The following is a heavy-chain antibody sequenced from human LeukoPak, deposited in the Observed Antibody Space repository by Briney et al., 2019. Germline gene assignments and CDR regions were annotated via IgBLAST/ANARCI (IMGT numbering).Heavy chain of an antibody. CDR2: IKSKTDGGTT. J-gene: IGHJ4*02. CDR3: TRARRVY. CDR1: GFTVSSNY. V-gene: IGHV3-15*01. Sequence: PGGSLRLSCAASGFTVSSNYMSWVRQAPGKGLEWVGRIKSKTDGGTTDYAAPVKGRFTISRDDSKNTLYLQMNSLKTEDTAVYYCTRARRVYWGQGTLVTVSS.